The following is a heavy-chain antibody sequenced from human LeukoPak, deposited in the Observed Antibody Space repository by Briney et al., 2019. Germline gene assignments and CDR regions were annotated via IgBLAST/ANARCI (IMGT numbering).Heavy chain of an antibody. CDR1: GYTLTELS. V-gene: IGHV1-8*03. CDR3: ARGEVFDY. CDR2: MNPNSGNT. J-gene: IGHJ4*02. Sequence: ASVKVSCKVSGYTLTELSMHWVRQATGQGLEWVGWMNPNSGNTGYAQKFQGRVTITRNTSISTAYMELSSLRSEDTAVYYCARGEVFDYWGQGTLVTVSS.